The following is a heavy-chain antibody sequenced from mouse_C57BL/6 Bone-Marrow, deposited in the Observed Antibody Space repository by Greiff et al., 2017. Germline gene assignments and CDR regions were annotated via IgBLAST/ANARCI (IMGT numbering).Heavy chain of an antibody. CDR2: IWSGGST. D-gene: IGHD2-3*01. CDR1: GFSLTSYG. Sequence: VKLVESGPGLVQPSQSLSITCTVSGFSLTSYGVHWVRQSPGKGLEWLGVIWSGGSTDYNAAFISRRSINKDNSKSQVFFKMNSLQADDTAIYYCARERNGYYLPDAMDYWGQGTSVTVSS. J-gene: IGHJ4*01. CDR3: ARERNGYYLPDAMDY. V-gene: IGHV2-2*01.